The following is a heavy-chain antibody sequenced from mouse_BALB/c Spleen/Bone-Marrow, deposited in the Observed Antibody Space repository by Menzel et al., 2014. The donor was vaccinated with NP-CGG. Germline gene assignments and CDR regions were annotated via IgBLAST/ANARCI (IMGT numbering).Heavy chain of an antibody. Sequence: EVQLQQSGPSLVKPSQTLSLTCSVTGDSITSGYWSWIRKFPGNKLEYMGYISYSGSTYYNPSLKSRISITRDTSKNQYYLQLNSVTTEDTATYYRARGGGSSYNYAMDYWGQGTSVTVS. D-gene: IGHD1-1*01. J-gene: IGHJ4*01. CDR1: GDSITSGY. CDR3: ARGGGSSYNYAMDY. V-gene: IGHV3-8*02. CDR2: ISYSGST.